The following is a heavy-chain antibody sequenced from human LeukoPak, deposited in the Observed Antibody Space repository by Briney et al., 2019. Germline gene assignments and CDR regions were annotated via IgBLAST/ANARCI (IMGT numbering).Heavy chain of an antibody. V-gene: IGHV3-53*01. J-gene: IGHJ6*03. CDR2: IYSSGYT. CDR1: GFSVTTNF. D-gene: IGHD3-16*01. CDR3: ARERGENFYGGGDRHYYYMDV. Sequence: GGSLRLSCAASGFSVTTNFMSWVRQAPGTGLEWVSRIYSSGYTYFAGSVKGRFTISRDNSKNTMYLEMNSLRVDDTAVYYCARERGENFYGGGDRHYYYMDVWGKGTTVTVSS.